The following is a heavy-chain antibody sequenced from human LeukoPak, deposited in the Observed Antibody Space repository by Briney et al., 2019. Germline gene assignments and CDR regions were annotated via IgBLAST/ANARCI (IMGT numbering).Heavy chain of an antibody. CDR1: GFTVSDNY. CDR3: ARWMMN. D-gene: IGHD2-2*03. CDR2: ISSGDST. Sequence: GGSLRLSCTASGFTVSDNYMTWVRQAPGKGLEWVSGISSGDSTFYADSVKGRFTISTDRSKNTLYLQMNSLRAEETAMYYCARWMMNWGPGNPVTVSS. V-gene: IGHV3-53*01. J-gene: IGHJ1*01.